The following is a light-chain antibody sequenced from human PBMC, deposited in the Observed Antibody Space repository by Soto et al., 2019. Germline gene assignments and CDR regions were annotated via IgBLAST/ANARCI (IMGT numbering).Light chain of an antibody. J-gene: IGKJ2*02. CDR1: QGISSY. Sequence: DIQLTQSPSFLSASVGDRVTITCRASQGISSYLGWYQQKPGKAPKLLIYAASRLQSGVPSRFSGSGSGTEFTLTISSLQPEDFATYYCQQLNSYPRTFGQGTKLEIK. CDR2: AAS. CDR3: QQLNSYPRT. V-gene: IGKV1-9*01.